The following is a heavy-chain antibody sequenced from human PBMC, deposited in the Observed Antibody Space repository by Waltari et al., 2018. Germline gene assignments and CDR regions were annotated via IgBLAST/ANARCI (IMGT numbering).Heavy chain of an antibody. CDR3: ARAWVIRRAFDI. V-gene: IGHV4-31*03. CDR2: IYYSGST. J-gene: IGHJ3*02. CDR1: GGSISRGGYY. Sequence: QVQLQESGPGLVKPSQTLSLTCTVSGGSISRGGYYWSWIRQHPGKGLEWIGYIYYSGSTYYNPSLKSRVTISVDTSKNQFSLKLSSVTAADTAVYYCARAWVIRRAFDIWGQGTMVTVSS.